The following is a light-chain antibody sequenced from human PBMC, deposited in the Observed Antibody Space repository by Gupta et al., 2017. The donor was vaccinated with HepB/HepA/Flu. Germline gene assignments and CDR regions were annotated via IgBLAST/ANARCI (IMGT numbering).Light chain of an antibody. CDR3: QHRSNWPIT. J-gene: IGKJ4*01. V-gene: IGKV3-11*01. CDR1: QSVSSY. Sequence: ELVLTQSPATLSLSPGERATLSCRASQSVSSYLAWYHQKPGQAPRLLIYDASNRATSIPARFSGSGSGTEFTLTISSREPEDFAVYYCQHRSNWPITFGRGTKVDIK. CDR2: DAS.